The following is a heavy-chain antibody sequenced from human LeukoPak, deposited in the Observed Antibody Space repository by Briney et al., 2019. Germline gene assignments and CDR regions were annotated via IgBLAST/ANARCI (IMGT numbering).Heavy chain of an antibody. CDR1: GGSISSSSYY. D-gene: IGHD3-10*01. Sequence: PSETLSLTCTVSGGSISSSSYYWGWIRQPPGKGLEWIGSIYYSGSTYYNPSLKSRVTISVDTSKNQFSLKLSSVTAADTAVYYCASNGGITMVRGVIGFDPWGQGTLVTVSS. CDR3: ASNGGITMVRGVIGFDP. V-gene: IGHV4-39*01. J-gene: IGHJ5*02. CDR2: IYYSGST.